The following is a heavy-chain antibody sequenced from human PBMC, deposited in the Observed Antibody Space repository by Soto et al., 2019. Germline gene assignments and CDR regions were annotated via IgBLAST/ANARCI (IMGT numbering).Heavy chain of an antibody. V-gene: IGHV5-51*01. CDR1: GYSFTPYW. J-gene: IGHJ4*02. CDR2: IYLGDSDT. D-gene: IGHD3-22*01. Sequence: GESLKISCKGSGYSFTPYWIGWVRQMPGKGLEWMGIIYLGDSDTRYSPSFEGQVTISVDKSISTAYLQWSSLKASDTAMYYCAGLPPGGYDSSGYYFDYWGRGPLVPVSS. CDR3: AGLPPGGYDSSGYYFDY.